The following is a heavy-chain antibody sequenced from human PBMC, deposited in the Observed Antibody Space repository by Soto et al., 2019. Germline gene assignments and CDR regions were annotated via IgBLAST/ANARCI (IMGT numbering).Heavy chain of an antibody. D-gene: IGHD2-2*01. V-gene: IGHV1-8*01. Sequence: QVQLVQSGAEVKKPGASVKVSCKASGYTFTSYDINWVRQATGQGLEWMGWMNPNTGNTDFAQKFQGRVTMTRNTSISTAYMELSSLRSEDTAVYYCARSGPDRHCSTTSCRVFDYWGQGTLVTVSS. CDR1: GYTFTSYD. CDR2: MNPNTGNT. J-gene: IGHJ4*02. CDR3: ARSGPDRHCSTTSCRVFDY.